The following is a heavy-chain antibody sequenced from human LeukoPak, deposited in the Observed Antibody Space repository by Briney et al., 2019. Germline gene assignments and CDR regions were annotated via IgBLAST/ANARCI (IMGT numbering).Heavy chain of an antibody. D-gene: IGHD3-10*01. V-gene: IGHV4-61*02. J-gene: IGHJ4*02. Sequence: SETLSLTCTVSGGSISSGSYYWSWIRQPAGKGLEWIGRIYTSGSTKYNPSLKSRVTISVDTSKNQFSLKLSSVTAADTAVYYCARSRRVGELSSWGQGTLVTVSS. CDR3: ARSRRVGELSS. CDR2: IYTSGST. CDR1: GGSISSGSYY.